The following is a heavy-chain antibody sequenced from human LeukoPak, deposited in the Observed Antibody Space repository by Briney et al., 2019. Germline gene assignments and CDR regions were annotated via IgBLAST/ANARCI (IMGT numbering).Heavy chain of an antibody. CDR3: ARDMYYGDYEIDY. V-gene: IGHV3-48*02. Sequence: GGSLRLSCAASGFTFSSYEMTWVRQDPGKGLEWVSYITSSSSTIYYADSVKGRFTISRDNAKNSLFLQMNSLRDEDTAVYYCARDMYYGDYEIDYWGQGTLVTVSS. J-gene: IGHJ4*02. CDR1: GFTFSSYE. CDR2: ITSSSSTI. D-gene: IGHD4-17*01.